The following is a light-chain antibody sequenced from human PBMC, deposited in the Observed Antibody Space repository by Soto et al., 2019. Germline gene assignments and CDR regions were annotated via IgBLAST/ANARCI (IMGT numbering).Light chain of an antibody. CDR3: QQYNNWPPIT. J-gene: IGKJ5*01. CDR2: GAS. V-gene: IGKV3-15*01. Sequence: IVLTQSPSTLSVSPGERSTLPCRASQSVNSKVAWYQQKPGQSPRLLXYGASTRATGIPARFSGSGSGTEFTLTISSLQSQDFAVYYCQQYNNWPPITFGQGTRLEIK. CDR1: QSVNSK.